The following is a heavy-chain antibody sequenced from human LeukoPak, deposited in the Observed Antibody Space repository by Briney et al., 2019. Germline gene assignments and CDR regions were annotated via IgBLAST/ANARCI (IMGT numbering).Heavy chain of an antibody. CDR3: AREYSSSDDY. Sequence: ASVKVSCKASGYTFTSYDINWVRQATGQGLEWMGWMNPNSGNTGYAQKFQGRVTMTRNTFINTAYMELSSLRSEDTAVYYRAREYSSSDDYWGLGTLVTVSS. CDR1: GYTFTSYD. J-gene: IGHJ4*02. D-gene: IGHD6-19*01. V-gene: IGHV1-8*01. CDR2: MNPNSGNT.